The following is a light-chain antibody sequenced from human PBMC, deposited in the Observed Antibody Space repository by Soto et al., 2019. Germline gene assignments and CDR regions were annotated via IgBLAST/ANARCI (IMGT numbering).Light chain of an antibody. V-gene: IGKV1-8*01. CDR3: QQYYGYHHT. CDR2: AAS. Sequence: AIRMTQSPSSFSASTGDRVTITCRASQDIANYLAWYQQKPGKAPNLLIYAASTLQSGVPSRFSGSGSGTDFTLTISCLQSEDFATYYCQQYYGYHHTFGQGTKLEIK. CDR1: QDIANY. J-gene: IGKJ2*01.